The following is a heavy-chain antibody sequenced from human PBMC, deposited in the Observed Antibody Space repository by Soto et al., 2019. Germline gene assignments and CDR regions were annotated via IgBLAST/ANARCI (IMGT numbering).Heavy chain of an antibody. CDR1: GGSVSSGSYY. Sequence: SETLSLTCTVSGGSVSSGSYYWSWIRQPPGKGLEWIGHIYYSGSTNYNPSLKSRVTISVDTSKNQFSLKLSSVTAADTAVYYCAREAAAGTGAFDIWGQGTMVTVSS. D-gene: IGHD6-13*01. CDR3: AREAAAGTGAFDI. J-gene: IGHJ3*02. CDR2: IYYSGST. V-gene: IGHV4-61*01.